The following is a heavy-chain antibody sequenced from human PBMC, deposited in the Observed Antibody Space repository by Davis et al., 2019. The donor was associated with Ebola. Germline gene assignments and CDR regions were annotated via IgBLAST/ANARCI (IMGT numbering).Heavy chain of an antibody. Sequence: GGSLRLSCAASGFTFDDYAMHWVRQAPGKGLEWVSGISWNSGSIGYADSVKGRFTISRDNAKNSLYLQMNSLRAEDTAVYYCARAAGSTTLTAPSMDVWGQGTTVTVSS. V-gene: IGHV3-9*01. D-gene: IGHD4-17*01. CDR1: GFTFDDYA. J-gene: IGHJ6*02. CDR2: ISWNSGSI. CDR3: ARAAGSTTLTAPSMDV.